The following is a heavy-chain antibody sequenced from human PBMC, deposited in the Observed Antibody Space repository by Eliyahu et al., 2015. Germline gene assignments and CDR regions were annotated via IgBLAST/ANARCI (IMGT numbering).Heavy chain of an antibody. CDR2: IYYSGST. V-gene: IGHV4-39*01. CDR3: ARHGSWGYYGSGKGGMDV. J-gene: IGHJ6*02. CDR1: GGSISSSSYY. D-gene: IGHD3-10*01. Sequence: QLQLQESGPGLVKPSETLSLTCTVSGGSISSSSYYWGWIRQPPGKGLEWIGSIYYSGSTYYNPSLKSRVTISVDTSKNQFSLKLSSVTAADTAVYYCARHGSWGYYGSGKGGMDVWGQGTTVTVSS.